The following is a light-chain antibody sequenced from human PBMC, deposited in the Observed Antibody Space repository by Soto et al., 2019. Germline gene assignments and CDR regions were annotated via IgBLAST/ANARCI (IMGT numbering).Light chain of an antibody. Sequence: QSVLTQPPSVSGAPGQRVTISCTGSSSNIGAGYDVHWYQQLPGTAPKLLIYGNSNRPSGVPDRFSGSKSGTSASLAITGLQAEDEADYYCQSYDGGVSGVVFGGGTQLTVL. J-gene: IGLJ2*01. CDR2: GNS. CDR1: SSNIGAGYD. V-gene: IGLV1-40*01. CDR3: QSYDGGVSGVV.